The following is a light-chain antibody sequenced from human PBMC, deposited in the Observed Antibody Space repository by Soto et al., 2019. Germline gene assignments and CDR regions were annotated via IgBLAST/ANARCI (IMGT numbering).Light chain of an antibody. CDR1: QGVGNW. J-gene: IGKJ1*01. CDR3: QQSNSIPPWT. CDR2: GAS. V-gene: IGKV1-12*01. Sequence: DIPMTQSPSSVAASVGDRVTITCRASQGVGNWLAWYQQRPGKAPRLLIYGASTLQSGVPSRFSGSGSGTDFTLTISSPQAEDFATYYCQQSNSIPPWTFGQGTKVEIK.